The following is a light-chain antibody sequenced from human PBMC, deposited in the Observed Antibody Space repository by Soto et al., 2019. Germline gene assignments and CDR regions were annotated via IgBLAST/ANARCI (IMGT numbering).Light chain of an antibody. CDR2: EVS. V-gene: IGLV2-8*01. CDR3: SSYAGSNNYVV. J-gene: IGLJ2*01. CDR1: SSDVGGYDR. Sequence: QSVLTQPPSASGSPGQSVTISCTGTSSDVGGYDRVSWYQQHPGKAPKLMIYEVSKRPSGVPDRFSASKSGNTASLTVSGLQTEDEADYYCSSYAGSNNYVVFGGGTKLTVL.